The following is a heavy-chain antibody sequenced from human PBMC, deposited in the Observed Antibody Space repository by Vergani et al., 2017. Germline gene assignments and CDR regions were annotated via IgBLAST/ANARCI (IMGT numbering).Heavy chain of an antibody. CDR3: ARDEQQLVTEPFDF. CDR1: GFTFSSYS. Sequence: EVQLVESGGGLVKPGGSLRLSCAASGFTFSSYSMNWVRQAPGKGLEWVSSISSSSSYIYYADSVKGRFTISRDNAKNSLYLQMNSLRAEDTAVYYCARDEQQLVTEPFDFWGQGTRVTVSS. CDR2: ISSSSSYI. J-gene: IGHJ4*02. V-gene: IGHV3-21*01. D-gene: IGHD6-13*01.